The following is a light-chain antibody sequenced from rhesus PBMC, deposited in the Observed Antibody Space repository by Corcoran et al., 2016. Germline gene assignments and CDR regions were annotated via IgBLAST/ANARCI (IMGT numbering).Light chain of an antibody. CDR1: QSVSSY. V-gene: IGKV3-53*02. Sequence: VILTQSPATLSLSPGERATLSCRASQSVSSYLAWYQQKPGQAPKLLIYGASSRATGTPDRFRGSGSGTEFTLTLSSLEPEDSAVYYCQKYSSPPFTFGPGTRLNLK. CDR3: QKYSSPPFT. J-gene: IGKJ3*01. CDR2: GAS.